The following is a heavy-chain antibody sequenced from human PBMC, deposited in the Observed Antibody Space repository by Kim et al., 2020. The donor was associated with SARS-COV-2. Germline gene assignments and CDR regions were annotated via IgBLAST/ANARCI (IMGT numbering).Heavy chain of an antibody. D-gene: IGHD1-1*01. CDR3: AKGDLERRPYYYYGMDV. J-gene: IGHJ6*02. V-gene: IGHV3-23*03. Sequence: GGSLRLSCAASGFTFSNYAMSWVRQAPGKGLEWVSVIYSGGSSTYYADSVKGRFTISRDNSKNTLYLQMNSLRAEDTAVYYCAKGDLERRPYYYYGMDVWGQGTTLTVSS. CDR1: GFTFSNYA. CDR2: IYSGGSST.